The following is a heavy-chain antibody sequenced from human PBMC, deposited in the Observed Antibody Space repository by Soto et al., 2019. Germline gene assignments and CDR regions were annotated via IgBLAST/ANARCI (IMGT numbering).Heavy chain of an antibody. CDR1: GFTFSIYA. Sequence: GGSLRLSCVASGFTFSIYAMSWVRQAPGKGLEWVSSLSATGGSTYYADSVKGRFSISRDNSKNTLHLQMNSLRVEDTAVYYCARXQEYYVSSDYYPVDAFNIWGQGTMVTVS. V-gene: IGHV3-23*01. J-gene: IGHJ3*02. D-gene: IGHD3-22*01. CDR2: LSATGGST. CDR3: ARXQEYYVSSDYYPVDAFNI.